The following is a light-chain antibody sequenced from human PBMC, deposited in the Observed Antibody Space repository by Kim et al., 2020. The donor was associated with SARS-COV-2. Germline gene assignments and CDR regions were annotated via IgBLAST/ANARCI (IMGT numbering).Light chain of an antibody. CDR1: QSVSSY. CDR2: DAS. V-gene: IGKV3-11*01. Sequence: PGERATLSCRASQSVSSYLAWYQQKPGQAPRLLIYDASNRATGIPARFSGSGSGTDFTLTISSLEPEDFAVYYCQQRSNWPPLRTFGQGTKVDIK. CDR3: QQRSNWPPLRT. J-gene: IGKJ1*01.